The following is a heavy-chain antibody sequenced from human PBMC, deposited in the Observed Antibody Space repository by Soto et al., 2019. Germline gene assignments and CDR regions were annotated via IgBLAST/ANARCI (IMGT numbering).Heavy chain of an antibody. CDR3: ARIALYSGYDY. CDR2: IDWDDGK. J-gene: IGHJ4*02. Sequence: GSGPTLVNPTQTLTLTCTFSGFSLSTSGMRVSWIRQPPGKALEWLARIDWDDGKFYSTSLKTRLTISKDTSKNQVVLTMTNMDPVDTATYYCARIALYSGYDYWGQGTLVTVSS. CDR1: GFSLSTSGMR. V-gene: IGHV2-70*04. D-gene: IGHD5-12*01.